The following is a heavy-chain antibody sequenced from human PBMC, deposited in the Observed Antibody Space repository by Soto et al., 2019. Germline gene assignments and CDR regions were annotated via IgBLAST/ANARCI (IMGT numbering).Heavy chain of an antibody. Sequence: QVQLVEFGGGVVQPGRSLRLSCAASGFTFSSYGMHWVRQAPGKGLEWVAVISYDGSNKYYADSVKGRFTISRDNSKNTLYLQMNSLRAEDTAVYYCAKDDSGWSYYFDYWGQGTLVTVSS. D-gene: IGHD6-19*01. CDR3: AKDDSGWSYYFDY. V-gene: IGHV3-30*18. CDR1: GFTFSSYG. CDR2: ISYDGSNK. J-gene: IGHJ4*02.